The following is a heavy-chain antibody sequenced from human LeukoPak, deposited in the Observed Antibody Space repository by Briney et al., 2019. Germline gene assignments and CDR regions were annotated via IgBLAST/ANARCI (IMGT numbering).Heavy chain of an antibody. J-gene: IGHJ4*02. Sequence: ASVKVSCKASGYTFTSCGISWVRQAPGQGLEWMGWISAYNGNTNYAQKLQGRVTMTTDTSTSTAYMELRSLRSDDTAVYYCARDQQPYYDFWSGYQYWGQGTLVTVSS. CDR3: ARDQQPYYDFWSGYQY. V-gene: IGHV1-18*01. D-gene: IGHD3-3*01. CDR1: GYTFTSCG. CDR2: ISAYNGNT.